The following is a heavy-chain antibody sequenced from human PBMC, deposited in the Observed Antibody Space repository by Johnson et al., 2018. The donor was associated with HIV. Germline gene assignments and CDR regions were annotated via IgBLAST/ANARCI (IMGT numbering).Heavy chain of an antibody. J-gene: IGHJ3*02. Sequence: VQLVESGGGVVQPGRSLRLSCAASGFTFSSYGMHWVRQAPAKGLEWVAVISYDGSDKDYADSVKGRFTISRDSSKNTLYLQMSSLRAEDTAVYYCVKDIGDILTGGRDAFDIWGQGTMVTVSS. CDR1: GFTFSSYG. D-gene: IGHD3-9*01. CDR3: VKDIGDILTGGRDAFDI. CDR2: ISYDGSDK. V-gene: IGHV3-30*04.